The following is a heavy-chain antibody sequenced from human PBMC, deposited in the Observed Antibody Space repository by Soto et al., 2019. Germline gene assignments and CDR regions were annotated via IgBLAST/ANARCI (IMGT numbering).Heavy chain of an antibody. CDR2: ISGSDART. D-gene: IGHD3-22*01. CDR3: AKGGHDNSGYYYTSAF. V-gene: IGHV3-23*01. CDR1: GFTFSSYA. J-gene: IGHJ4*02. Sequence: EVQLLESGGGLVQPGVSLRLSCAASGFTFSSYAMSWFRQAPGKGLEWVSVISGSDARTYYADSVKGRFTISRDNSKNTLYLQMNTLRAEDTAVYYCAKGGHDNSGYYYTSAFWGQGTLVTVSS.